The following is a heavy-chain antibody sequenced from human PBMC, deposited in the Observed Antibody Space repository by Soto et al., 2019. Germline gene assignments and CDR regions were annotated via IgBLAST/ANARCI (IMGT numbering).Heavy chain of an antibody. V-gene: IGHV2-5*01. J-gene: IGHJ6*02. D-gene: IGHD3-10*01. CDR1: GFSLSTSGVG. CDR2: IYWNDDK. CDR3: AHTRGGVRGLTKYGMDV. Sequence: QITLKESGPTLVKPTQTLTLTCTFSGFSLSTSGVGVGWIRQPPGKALEWLALIYWNDDKRYSPSMKSRLTIAKDTSKNQVVLTMTNMDPVDTATYYCAHTRGGVRGLTKYGMDVWGQGTTVTVSS.